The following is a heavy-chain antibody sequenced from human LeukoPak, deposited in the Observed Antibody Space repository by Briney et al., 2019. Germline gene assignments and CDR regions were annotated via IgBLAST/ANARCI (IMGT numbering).Heavy chain of an antibody. V-gene: IGHV1-18*01. CDR1: GYTFTSYG. J-gene: IGHJ4*02. D-gene: IGHD2-15*01. CDR3: ARTPSVYCSGGNCYPGHFDY. Sequence: RASVKVSCKASGYTFTSYGISWVRQAPGQGLEWMGWISAYNGNTNYAQKLQGRVTMTTDTSTSTAYMELRSLRSDDTAVYYCARTPSVYCSGGNCYPGHFDYWGQGTLVTVSS. CDR2: ISAYNGNT.